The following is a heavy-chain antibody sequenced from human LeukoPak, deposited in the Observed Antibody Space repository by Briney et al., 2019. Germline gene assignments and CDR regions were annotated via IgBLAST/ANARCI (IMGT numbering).Heavy chain of an antibody. J-gene: IGHJ3*02. CDR1: GGSFSGYY. CDR3: ARGRLFYGSGSNGPQPRAPEAFDI. Sequence: PSETLSLTCAVYGGSFSGYYWSWIRQPPGKGLEWIGEINHSGRTNYNPSLKSRVTISVDTSKNQFSLKLSSVTAADTAVYYCARGRLFYGSGSNGPQPRAPEAFDIWGQGTMVTVSS. V-gene: IGHV4-34*01. CDR2: INHSGRT. D-gene: IGHD3-10*01.